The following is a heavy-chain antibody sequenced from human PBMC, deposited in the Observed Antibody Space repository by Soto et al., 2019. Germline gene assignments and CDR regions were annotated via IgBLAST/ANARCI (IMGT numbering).Heavy chain of an antibody. J-gene: IGHJ3*02. CDR3: ARDLGIGSYHSAAFDI. CDR1: GFTFSSYS. CDR2: ISSSSSYI. Sequence: KPGGSLRLSCAASGFTFSSYSMNWVRQAPGKGLEWVSSISSSSSYIYYADSVKGRFTISRDNAKNSLYLQMNSLRAEDTAVYYCARDLGIGSYHSAAFDIWGQGTMVTVSS. D-gene: IGHD1-26*01. V-gene: IGHV3-21*01.